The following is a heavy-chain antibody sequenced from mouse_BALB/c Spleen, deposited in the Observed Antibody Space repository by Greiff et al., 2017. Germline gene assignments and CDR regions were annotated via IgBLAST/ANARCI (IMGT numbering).Heavy chain of an antibody. J-gene: IGHJ2*01. Sequence: EVQVVESGGGLVQPGGSLRLSCATSGFTFTDYYMSWVRQPPGKALEWLGFIRNKANGYTTEYSASVKGRFTISRDNSQSILYLQMNTLRAEDSATYYCAREGGGYLDYWGQGTTLTVSS. CDR2: IRNKANGYTT. CDR3: AREGGGYLDY. D-gene: IGHD1-1*02. V-gene: IGHV7-3*02. CDR1: GFTFTDYY.